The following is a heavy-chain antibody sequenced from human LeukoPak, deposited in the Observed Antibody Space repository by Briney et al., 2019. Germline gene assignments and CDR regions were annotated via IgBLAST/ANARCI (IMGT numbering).Heavy chain of an antibody. CDR3: ATDSQSSVYYF. D-gene: IGHD6-25*01. Sequence: WVRQSPGQGREWVRELNRWGSTNYNPSLESRVTISVDTSKNQFSLYPRSLTAADTAVYYCATDSQSSVYYFWSQGALITVSS. V-gene: IGHV4-34*01. CDR2: LNRWGST. J-gene: IGHJ4*02.